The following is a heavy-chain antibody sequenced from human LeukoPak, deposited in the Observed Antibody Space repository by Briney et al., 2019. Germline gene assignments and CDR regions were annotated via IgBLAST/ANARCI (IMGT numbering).Heavy chain of an antibody. Sequence: SETLSLTCTVSGGSISSSSYYWGWMRQPPGKGLEWIGSIYYTGSTYYNPSLKSRVTISVDTSKNQFSLKLSSVTAADTAVYYCATRDGGNPRIDYWGQGTLVTVSS. CDR1: GGSISSSSYY. D-gene: IGHD4-23*01. CDR2: IYYTGST. J-gene: IGHJ4*02. V-gene: IGHV4-39*01. CDR3: ATRDGGNPRIDY.